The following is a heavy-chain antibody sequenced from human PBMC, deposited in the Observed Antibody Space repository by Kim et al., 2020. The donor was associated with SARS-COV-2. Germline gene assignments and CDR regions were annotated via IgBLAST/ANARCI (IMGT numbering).Heavy chain of an antibody. J-gene: IGHJ4*02. D-gene: IGHD3-22*01. V-gene: IGHV1-46*01. CDR3: AREESSGYYYGGVAC. Sequence: QKFQGRVTMTRDTSTSTVYMELSSLRSEDTAVYYCAREESSGYYYGGVACWGQGTLVTVSS.